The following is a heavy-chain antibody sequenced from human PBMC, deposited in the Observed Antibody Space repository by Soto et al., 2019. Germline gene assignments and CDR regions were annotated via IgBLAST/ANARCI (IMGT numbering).Heavy chain of an antibody. CDR1: GGSISSGGYY. D-gene: IGHD5-18*01. CDR3: ARWIQLWDYFDY. Sequence: SETLSLTCTVSGGSISSGGYYWSWIRQHPGKGLEWIGYIYYSGSTYYNPSLKSRVTISVDTSKNQFSLKLSSVTAADTAVYYCARWIQLWDYFDYWGQGTLATVS. CDR2: IYYSGST. J-gene: IGHJ4*02. V-gene: IGHV4-31*03.